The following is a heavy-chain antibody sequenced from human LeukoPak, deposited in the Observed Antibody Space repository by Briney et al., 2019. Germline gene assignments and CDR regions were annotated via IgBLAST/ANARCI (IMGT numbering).Heavy chain of an antibody. J-gene: IGHJ4*02. Sequence: GGSLRLFCATSGLTFNNYVMTWVRHAPERGLECVSSISSSGRSTYYADLVRGRFTISRDNSKNTLFLQMNTLRADDTAVYYCAKEVPYLDYWGRGTLVTVSS. D-gene: IGHD1-1*01. V-gene: IGHV3-23*01. CDR3: AKEVPYLDY. CDR2: ISSSGRST. CDR1: GLTFNNYV.